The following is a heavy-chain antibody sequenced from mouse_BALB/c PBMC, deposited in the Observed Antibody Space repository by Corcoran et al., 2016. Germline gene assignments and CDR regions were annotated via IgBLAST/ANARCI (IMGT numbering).Heavy chain of an antibody. D-gene: IGHD1-1*01. V-gene: IGHV1-81*01. CDR1: GYTFTDYV. CDR2: IYPGSGST. CDR3: ARGFYYGSRGVAY. Sequence: QVQLQQSGPELVKPGASVKMSCKASGYTFTDYVISWVKQRTGKGLEWIGEIYPGSGSTYYNEKCKGKATLTADKSSNTAYMQLSSLTSEDSAVYFCARGFYYGSRGVAYWGQGTLVTVSA. J-gene: IGHJ3*01.